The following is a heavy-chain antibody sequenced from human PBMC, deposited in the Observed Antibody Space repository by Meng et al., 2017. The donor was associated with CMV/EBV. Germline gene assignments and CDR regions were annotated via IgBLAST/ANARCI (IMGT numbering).Heavy chain of an antibody. CDR1: GFTFGDYA. Sequence: GGSLRLSCTASGFTFGDYAMSWVRQAPGKGLEWVGFIRSKAYGGTTEYAASVKGRFTISRDDSKSIAYLQMNSLKTEDTAVYYCTSLLLWFGELLDPPYGMDVWGQGTTVTVSS. V-gene: IGHV3-49*04. CDR2: IRSKAYGGTT. D-gene: IGHD3-10*01. CDR3: TSLLLWFGELLDPPYGMDV. J-gene: IGHJ6*02.